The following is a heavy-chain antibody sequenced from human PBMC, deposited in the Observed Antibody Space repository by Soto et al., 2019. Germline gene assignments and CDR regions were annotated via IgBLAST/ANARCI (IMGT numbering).Heavy chain of an antibody. J-gene: IGHJ6*02. CDR1: GGSVSSESHY. V-gene: IGHV4-61*01. CDR2: IYYTGSP. D-gene: IGHD3-3*01. Sequence: QVQLQESGPGLVKPSETLSLTCTVSGGSVSSESHYWSWVRQTPGKGREWIGYIYYTGSPNYDPSLKGRVTMSVDTSKDQGSLRLRSVTRADTAVYYCARDQYDFRSGSYYYAMEVWGQGTKVTVSS. CDR3: ARDQYDFRSGSYYYAMEV.